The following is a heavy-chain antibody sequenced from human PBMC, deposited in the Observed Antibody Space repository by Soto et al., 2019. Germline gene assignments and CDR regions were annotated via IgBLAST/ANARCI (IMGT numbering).Heavy chain of an antibody. Sequence: QVQPQQWGAGPLRPLETLSLTCGVSGGSFSGYYWAWIRQSPGKGLEWIGEINDRGSINYNPSLKSRVGISVDTSKNHYSLNLRSVTAADTAVYYCARESHDILTGPPWVWYFDLWGRGTLVTVSS. CDR3: ARESHDILTGPPWVWYFDL. D-gene: IGHD3-9*01. J-gene: IGHJ2*01. V-gene: IGHV4-34*01. CDR2: INDRGSI. CDR1: GGSFSGYY.